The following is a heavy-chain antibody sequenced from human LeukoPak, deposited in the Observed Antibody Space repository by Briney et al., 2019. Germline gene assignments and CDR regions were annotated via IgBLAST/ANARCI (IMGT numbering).Heavy chain of an antibody. CDR1: GGSISSYY. V-gene: IGHV4-59*01. J-gene: IGHJ4*02. CDR2: IYYSGST. Sequence: PSETLSLTCTVSGGSISSYYWSWIRQPPGKGLEWIGYIYYSGSTNYNPSLKSRVTISVDTSKNQFSLKLSSVTAADTAVYYCARDDSEGYIMDWGRGILVTVSS. D-gene: IGHD5-12*01. CDR3: ARDDSEGYIMD.